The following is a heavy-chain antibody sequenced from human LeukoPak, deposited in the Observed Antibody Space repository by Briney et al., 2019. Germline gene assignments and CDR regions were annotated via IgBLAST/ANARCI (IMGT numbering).Heavy chain of an antibody. CDR1: GFTISSYG. V-gene: IGHV3-23*01. J-gene: IGHJ4*02. CDR3: AKSVYGSGNY. Sequence: GGSLRLSCAASGFTISSYGMSWVRQAPGKGLEWVSSISGGTTYYADSVKGRFTISRDNSKTIVSLQMNSLRAEDTAVYYCAKSVYGSGNYWGQGTLVTVSS. D-gene: IGHD3-10*01. CDR2: ISGGTT.